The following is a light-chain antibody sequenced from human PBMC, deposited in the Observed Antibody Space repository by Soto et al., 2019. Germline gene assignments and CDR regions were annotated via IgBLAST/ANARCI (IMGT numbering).Light chain of an antibody. CDR3: QKYNSGII. J-gene: IGKJ5*01. Sequence: DIQMTQSPSSLSAPVGDRVTITCRASQDISDYLAWYQQKPGKVPKLLIYAASTLQSGVPSRFSGSGSGTDFTLTVSSLQPEDVATYYCQKYNSGIIFGQGTRLEIK. CDR1: QDISDY. V-gene: IGKV1-27*01. CDR2: AAS.